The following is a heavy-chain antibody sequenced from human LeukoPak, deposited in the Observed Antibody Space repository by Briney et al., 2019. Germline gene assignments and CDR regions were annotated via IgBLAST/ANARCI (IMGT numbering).Heavy chain of an antibody. V-gene: IGHV1-46*01. CDR3: ARATAMFPLFDY. CDR2: INPSGGST. J-gene: IGHJ4*02. CDR1: GYTFTSYG. D-gene: IGHD5-18*01. Sequence: ASVKVSCKASGYTFTSYGISWVRQAPGQGLEWMGIINPSGGSTSYAQKFQGRVTMTRDTSTSTVYMELSSLRSEDTAVYYCARATAMFPLFDYWGQGTLVTVSS.